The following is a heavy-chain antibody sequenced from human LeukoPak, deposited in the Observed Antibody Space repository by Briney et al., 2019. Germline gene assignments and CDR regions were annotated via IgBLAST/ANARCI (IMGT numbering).Heavy chain of an antibody. CDR2: ITTGSTDI. J-gene: IGHJ4*02. CDR3: ARDLPGVPIDH. V-gene: IGHV3-21*06. CDR1: GFTFSTYN. D-gene: IGHD7-27*01. Sequence: GGSLRLSCAASGFTFSTYNMNWIRQAPGKGLEWVSSITTGSTDIYYADSLKGRFTISRDDAKTSVYLQMNSLRVEDTAVYYCARDLPGVPIDHWGQGILVTVSS.